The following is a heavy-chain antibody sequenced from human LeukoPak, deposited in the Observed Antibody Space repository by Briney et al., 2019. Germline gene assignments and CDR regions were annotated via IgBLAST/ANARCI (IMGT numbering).Heavy chain of an antibody. CDR2: ISGSGAST. D-gene: IGHD2-21*02. CDR1: GFTFNNYA. J-gene: IGHJ4*02. Sequence: GGSLRLSCAASGFTFNNYAMSLVRQAPGEGLEWVSAISGSGASTFYADSVKGRFTISRASSKNTLYLQMNSLRAEDTAIYYCAKSITNNCYYRGIDYWGRGTLVTVSS. V-gene: IGHV3-23*01. CDR3: AKSITNNCYYRGIDY.